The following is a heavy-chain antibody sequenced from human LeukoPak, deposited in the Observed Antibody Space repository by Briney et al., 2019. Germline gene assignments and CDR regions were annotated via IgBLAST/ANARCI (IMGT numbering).Heavy chain of an antibody. D-gene: IGHD3-22*01. Sequence: GGSLRLSCAASGSTFSSYAMSWVRQAPGKGLEWVSAISGSGGSTYYADSVRGRFTISRDNSKNTLYLQMNSLRAEDTAVYYCAKVGPYTYYYDSSGYYPFDYWGQGTLVTVSS. CDR1: GSTFSSYA. CDR2: ISGSGGST. J-gene: IGHJ4*02. V-gene: IGHV3-23*01. CDR3: AKVGPYTYYYDSSGYYPFDY.